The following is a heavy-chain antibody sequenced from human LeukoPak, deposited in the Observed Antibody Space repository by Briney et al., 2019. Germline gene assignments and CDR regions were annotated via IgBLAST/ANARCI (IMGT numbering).Heavy chain of an antibody. Sequence: SETLSLTCTVPGGSISSYYWSWIRQPPGKGLEWIGYIYYSGSTNYNPSLKSRVTISVDTSKNQFSLKLSSVTAADTAVYYCARDDDSGSSYWGQGTLVTVSS. D-gene: IGHD1-26*01. CDR2: IYYSGST. CDR3: ARDDDSGSSY. CDR1: GGSISSYY. J-gene: IGHJ4*02. V-gene: IGHV4-59*01.